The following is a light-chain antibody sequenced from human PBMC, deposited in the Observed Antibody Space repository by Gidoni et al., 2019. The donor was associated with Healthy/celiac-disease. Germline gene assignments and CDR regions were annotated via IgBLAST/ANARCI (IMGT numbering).Light chain of an antibody. V-gene: IGKV1-5*01. J-gene: IGKJ2*01. CDR3: QQYNSYST. CDR2: DAS. CDR1: QSISSW. Sequence: DFQMTQSPSPLSASVGDRVTITCRASQSISSWLAWYQQKPGKAPKLLIYDASSLESGVPSRFSGSGSGTEFTLTSSSLQHDDFATYYCQQYNSYSTFGQGTKLEIK.